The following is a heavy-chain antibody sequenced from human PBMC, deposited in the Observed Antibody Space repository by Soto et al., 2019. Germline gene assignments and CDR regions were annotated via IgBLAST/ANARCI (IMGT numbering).Heavy chain of an antibody. J-gene: IGHJ3*02. CDR2: ISAYNGNT. V-gene: IGHV1-18*01. CDR3: AGFPYYYDSSGYHVAFDI. Sequence: ASVKVSCKASGYTFTSYGISWVRQAPGQGLEWMGWISAYNGNTNYAQKLQGRVTMTTDTSTSTAYMELRSLRSDDTAVYYCAGFPYYYDSSGYHVAFDIWGQGTMVTVSS. CDR1: GYTFTSYG. D-gene: IGHD3-22*01.